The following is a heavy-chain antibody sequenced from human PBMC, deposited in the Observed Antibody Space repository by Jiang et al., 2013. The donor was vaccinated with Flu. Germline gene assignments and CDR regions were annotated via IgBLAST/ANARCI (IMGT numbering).Heavy chain of an antibody. CDR1: GGSFSGYY. CDR3: ARWTVVVTAITVRDYGMDV. D-gene: IGHD2-21*02. J-gene: IGHJ6*02. Sequence: LLKPSETLSLTCAVYGGSFSGYYWSWIRQPPGKGLEWIGEINHSGSTNYNPSLKSRVTISVDTSKNQFSLKLSSVTAADTAVYYCARWTVVVTAITVRDYGMDVWGQGTTVTVSS. V-gene: IGHV4-34*01. CDR2: INHSGST.